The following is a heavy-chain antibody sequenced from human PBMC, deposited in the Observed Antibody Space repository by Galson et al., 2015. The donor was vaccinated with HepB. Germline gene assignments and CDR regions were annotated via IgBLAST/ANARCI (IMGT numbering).Heavy chain of an antibody. CDR2: IYYSGST. CDR1: GGSISSGGYY. Sequence: TVSLTCTVSGGSISSGGYYWSWIRQHAGKGVEWIGDIYYSGSTYYNPALKSRVTISVDTSKNQYSRKLSSVTAADTAVYYCARVGRIWFGTTNCFDPWGQGTLVTVSS. CDR3: ARVGRIWFGTTNCFDP. D-gene: IGHD3-10*01. J-gene: IGHJ5*02. V-gene: IGHV4-31*03.